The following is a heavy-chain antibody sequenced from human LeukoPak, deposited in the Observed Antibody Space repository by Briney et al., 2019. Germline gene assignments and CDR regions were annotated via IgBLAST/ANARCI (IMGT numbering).Heavy chain of an antibody. CDR1: GGSISSYY. D-gene: IGHD4-17*01. V-gene: IGHV4-59*01. CDR2: IYYSGST. Sequence: SETLSLTCTVSGGSISSYYWSWIRQPPGKGLEWIGYIYYSGSTNYNPSLKSRVTISVDTSKNQFSLKLSSVTAADTAVYYCARVPYGDYVDYWGQGTLLTVSS. CDR3: ARVPYGDYVDY. J-gene: IGHJ4*02.